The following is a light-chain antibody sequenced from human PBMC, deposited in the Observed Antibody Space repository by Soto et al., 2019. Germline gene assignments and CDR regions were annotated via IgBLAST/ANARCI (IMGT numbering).Light chain of an antibody. CDR1: QDITNY. J-gene: IGKJ3*01. Sequence: DIQMTQSPSSLSASVGDRVTITCRASQDITNYLAWYQQKPGKGPKLLIYAASTLQSGVPSRFSGSGSGTDFTLTISSLQPEDAATYFCQKCNSPPPFTFGPGTKVDIK. V-gene: IGKV1-27*01. CDR3: QKCNSPPPFT. CDR2: AAS.